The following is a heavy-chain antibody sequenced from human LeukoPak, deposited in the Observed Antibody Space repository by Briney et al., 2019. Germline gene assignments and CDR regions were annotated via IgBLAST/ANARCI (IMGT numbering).Heavy chain of an antibody. CDR3: AKEYPYYCDY. J-gene: IGHJ4*02. D-gene: IGHD2-2*01. CDR1: GFSFSNYG. V-gene: IGHV3-30*18. CDR2: ISYDGSNK. Sequence: GGSLRLSCAASGFSFSNYGMHWVRQAPGKGLEWVAVISYDGSNKYYVGSVKGRFTISRDNSKNTLYLQMNSLRAEDTAVYYCAKEYPYYCDYWGQGTLVTVSS.